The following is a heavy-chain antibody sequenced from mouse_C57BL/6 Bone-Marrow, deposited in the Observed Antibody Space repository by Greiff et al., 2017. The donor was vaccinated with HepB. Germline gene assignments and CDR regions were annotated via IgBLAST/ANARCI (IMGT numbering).Heavy chain of an antibody. D-gene: IGHD1-1*01. J-gene: IGHJ2*01. V-gene: IGHV1-81*01. Sequence: VQLQQSGAELARPGASVKLSCKASGYTFTSYGISWVKQRTGQGLEWIGEIYPRSGNTYYNEKFKGKATLTADKSSSTAYMELRSLTSEDSAVYFCARRRPTVVAPFDYWGQGTTLTVSS. CDR3: ARRRPTVVAPFDY. CDR2: IYPRSGNT. CDR1: GYTFTSYG.